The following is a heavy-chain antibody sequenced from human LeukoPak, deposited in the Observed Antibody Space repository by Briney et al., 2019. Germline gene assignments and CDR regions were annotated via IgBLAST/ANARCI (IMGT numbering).Heavy chain of an antibody. Sequence: GGSLRLSCAASGFTFSSYAVSWVRQAPGKGLEWVSAISGSGGSTYYADSVKGRFTISRDNSKNTLYLQMNSLRAEDTAVYYCAKDGSMVRGVISNFDYWGQGTLVTVSS. V-gene: IGHV3-23*01. CDR2: ISGSGGST. J-gene: IGHJ4*02. D-gene: IGHD3-10*01. CDR3: AKDGSMVRGVISNFDY. CDR1: GFTFSSYA.